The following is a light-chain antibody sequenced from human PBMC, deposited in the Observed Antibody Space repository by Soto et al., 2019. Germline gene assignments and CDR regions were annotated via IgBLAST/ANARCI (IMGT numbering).Light chain of an antibody. Sequence: QSALTQPASVSGSPGQSITISCTGTSSDVGSYNVVSWYQHHPGKAPKLMIYDVTKRPSGVSNRFSGSKSGNTASLTISGPQAEDEADYYCCSYAGSSTYVFGTGTKVTVL. CDR3: CSYAGSSTYV. CDR2: DVT. J-gene: IGLJ1*01. V-gene: IGLV2-23*02. CDR1: SSDVGSYNV.